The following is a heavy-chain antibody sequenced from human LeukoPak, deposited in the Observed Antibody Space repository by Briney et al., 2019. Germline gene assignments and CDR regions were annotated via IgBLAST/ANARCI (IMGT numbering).Heavy chain of an antibody. D-gene: IGHD1-26*01. J-gene: IGHJ5*02. CDR1: GFTFSSYA. V-gene: IGHV3-23*01. CDR3: AKVPYSGSDNWFDP. Sequence: GGSLRLSCAASGFTFSSYAMSWVRQAPGKGLEWVSAISGGGGSTLFADSVKGRFTISRDNSKNTLYLQMNSLRAEDTAVYYCAKVPYSGSDNWFDPWGQGTLVTVSS. CDR2: ISGGGGST.